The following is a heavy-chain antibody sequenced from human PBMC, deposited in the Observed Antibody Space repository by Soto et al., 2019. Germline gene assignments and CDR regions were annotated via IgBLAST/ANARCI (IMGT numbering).Heavy chain of an antibody. CDR3: TTDSYSIITIVRFYY. CDR2: VKSKTHGGTT. Sequence: PGGSLRLSCAASDFPFSNAWINWVRQAPGKGLEWVGRVKSKTHGGTTDYDEPVKGRFAISRDDSNNMVYLQMNSLKIEDTAVYYCTTDSYSIITIVRFYYWGHGTLVTVSS. J-gene: IGHJ4*01. CDR1: DFPFSNAW. D-gene: IGHD3-10*01. V-gene: IGHV3-15*07.